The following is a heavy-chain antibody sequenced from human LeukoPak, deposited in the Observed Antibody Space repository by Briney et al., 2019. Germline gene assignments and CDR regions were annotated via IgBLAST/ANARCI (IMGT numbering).Heavy chain of an antibody. CDR1: GFTFSGSV. J-gene: IGHJ5*02. V-gene: IGHV4-34*08. Sequence: GSLRLSCAASGFTFSGSVMQWVRQASGKGLEWVGEINHSGSTNYNPSLKSRVTISVDPSKNQFSLKLSSVTAADTAVYYCANGAWFDPWGQGTLVTVSS. CDR2: INHSGST. CDR3: ANGAWFDP. D-gene: IGHD3-10*01.